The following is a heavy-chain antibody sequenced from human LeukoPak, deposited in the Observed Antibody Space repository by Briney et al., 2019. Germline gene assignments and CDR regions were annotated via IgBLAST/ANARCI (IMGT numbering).Heavy chain of an antibody. D-gene: IGHD3-22*01. CDR2: ISYDGSNK. CDR3: AKDQSPRYYDSSGYLDY. V-gene: IGHV3-30*18. CDR1: GFTFSSCA. Sequence: GGSLRLSCAASGFTFSSCAMHWVRQAPGKGLEWVAVISYDGSNKYYADSVKGRFTISRDNSKNTLYLQMNSLRAEDTAVYYCAKDQSPRYYDSSGYLDYWGQGTLVTVSS. J-gene: IGHJ4*02.